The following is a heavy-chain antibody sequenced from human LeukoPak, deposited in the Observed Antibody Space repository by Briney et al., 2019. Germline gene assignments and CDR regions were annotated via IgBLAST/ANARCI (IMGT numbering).Heavy chain of an antibody. V-gene: IGHV6-1*01. J-gene: IGHJ4*02. D-gene: IGHD3-22*01. CDR3: ARDHYYGSSDYNSIDY. CDR2: TYYRSKWYN. Sequence: SQTLSLTCAISGDSVSGNSAAWNWIRQSPSRGLEWLGRTYYRSKWYNDYAVSVKSRIRINADTSNNQYSLQLNSVIPEDTAVYYCARDHYYGSSDYNSIDYWGQGTLVTVSS. CDR1: GDSVSGNSAA.